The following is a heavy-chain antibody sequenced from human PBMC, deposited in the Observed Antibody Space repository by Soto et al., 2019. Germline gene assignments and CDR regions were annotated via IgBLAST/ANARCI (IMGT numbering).Heavy chain of an antibody. Sequence: PGGSLRLSCAASGFTFSSYSMNWVRQAPGKGLEWVSYISSSSSTIYYADSVKGRFTISRDNAKNSLYLQMNSLRDEDTAVYYCARSYCSGGSCSAEPTNWFDPWGQGTLVTVSS. CDR1: GFTFSSYS. V-gene: IGHV3-48*02. CDR2: ISSSSSTI. D-gene: IGHD2-15*01. CDR3: ARSYCSGGSCSAEPTNWFDP. J-gene: IGHJ5*02.